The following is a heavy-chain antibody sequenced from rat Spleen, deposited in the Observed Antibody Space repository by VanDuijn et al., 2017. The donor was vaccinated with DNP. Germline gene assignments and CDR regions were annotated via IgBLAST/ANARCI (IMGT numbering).Heavy chain of an antibody. D-gene: IGHD1-12*01. V-gene: IGHV5-27*01. CDR3: STLNFYASLAEYFDH. J-gene: IGHJ2*01. Sequence: EVQLVESGGGLVQPGGSLKLSCAASGFIFSDYYMAWVRQAPTKGLEWVASITSSGGSTYYPDSVKGRFTISRDNAKSTLYLQMSSLRSEDTATYYCSTLNFYASLAEYFDHWGQGVMVTVSS. CDR1: GFIFSDYY. CDR2: ITSSGGST.